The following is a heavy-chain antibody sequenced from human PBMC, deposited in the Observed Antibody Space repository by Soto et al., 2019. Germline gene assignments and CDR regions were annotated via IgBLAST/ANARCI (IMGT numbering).Heavy chain of an antibody. J-gene: IGHJ6*02. Sequence: GGSLRLSCAGSGFTLNSYSMNWVRQAPGTGLEWVSYISSSRTTIYYADSVKGRFTISRDDAKNSLYLQMNSLRDDDTAVYYCVRGRSDSLMDVWGQGTTVTVSS. D-gene: IGHD2-15*01. CDR1: GFTLNSYS. V-gene: IGHV3-48*02. CDR2: ISSSRTTI. CDR3: VRGRSDSLMDV.